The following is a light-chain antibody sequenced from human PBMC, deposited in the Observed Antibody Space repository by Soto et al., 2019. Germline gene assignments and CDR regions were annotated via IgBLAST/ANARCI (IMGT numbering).Light chain of an antibody. CDR2: APS. Sequence: DIQMTQSPSSLSASIGDRVTITCRTSQNIFKYLNWYQQKPGQAPKLLICAPSRLQSGVPSRFSGNGSGTEFTLTIAGLQREDSATYYCQQSYNTPITFGQGTRLEIK. CDR1: QNIFKY. J-gene: IGKJ5*01. V-gene: IGKV1-39*01. CDR3: QQSYNTPIT.